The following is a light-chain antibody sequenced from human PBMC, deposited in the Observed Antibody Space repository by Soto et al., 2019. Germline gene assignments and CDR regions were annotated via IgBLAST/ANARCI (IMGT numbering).Light chain of an antibody. CDR2: DAS. CDR1: QSVDTF. Sequence: EIVLTQSPATLSLSPGERATLSCRASQSVDTFLAWYQQKPGQAPRLLIYDASNRATDIPARFSGSGSGTDFPLTISSLAPEDFAVYFCQQRSNWPPWTFGQGTKVEI. CDR3: QQRSNWPPWT. J-gene: IGKJ1*01. V-gene: IGKV3-11*01.